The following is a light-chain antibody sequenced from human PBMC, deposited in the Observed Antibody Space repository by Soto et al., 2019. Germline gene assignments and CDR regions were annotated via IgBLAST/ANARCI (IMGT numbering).Light chain of an antibody. Sequence: DIQMTQSPSSLSASVGDRVTITCRASQSISRPSNWNQQNPGTAPKFLNYSTSGLHSGVPTRFSGSGSATDCTLTISGLQREEFATDCCQQSYTTPRTCGQGTRLEIK. CDR2: STS. CDR1: QSISRP. J-gene: IGKJ5*01. V-gene: IGKV1-39*01. CDR3: QQSYTTPRT.